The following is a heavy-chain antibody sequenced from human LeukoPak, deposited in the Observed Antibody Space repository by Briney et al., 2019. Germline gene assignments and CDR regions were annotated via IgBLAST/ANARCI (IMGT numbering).Heavy chain of an antibody. D-gene: IGHD2-21*02. Sequence: KPSETLSLTCTVSGGSINSYYWSWIRQPPGEGLEWIGYIYYSGSTNYNPSLKSRVTMSVDTSKNQFSLKLSSVTAADTAVYYCARAPLDCSIDYWGQGTLVTVSS. CDR3: ARAPLDCSIDY. CDR2: IYYSGST. CDR1: GGSINSYY. V-gene: IGHV4-59*01. J-gene: IGHJ4*02.